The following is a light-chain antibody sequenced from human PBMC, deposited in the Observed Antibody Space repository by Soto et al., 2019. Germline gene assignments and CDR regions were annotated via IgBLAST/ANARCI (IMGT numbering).Light chain of an antibody. CDR2: DAS. CDR1: QSVSSY. Sequence: EIVLTQSPATLSLSPGERATLSCRASQSVSSYLAWYQQKPGQAPRLLVYDASNRATGIPARFSGSGSGTDFTLTISSLEPEDFAVYYCQQRSNWPGTVGGGTKVDSK. CDR3: QQRSNWPGT. V-gene: IGKV3-11*01. J-gene: IGKJ4*01.